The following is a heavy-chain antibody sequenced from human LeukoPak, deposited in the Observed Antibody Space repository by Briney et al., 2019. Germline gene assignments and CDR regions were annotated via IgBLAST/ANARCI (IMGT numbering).Heavy chain of an antibody. CDR1: GCTVSSSY. J-gene: IGHJ4*02. Sequence: PGGSLRLSCAASGCTVSSSYMSWVRQAPGKGLEWVSLIYSGGSTSYADSVRGRFTISRDNSKNTLYLQMNSLRVEDTAVYYCARDDADSSGWYAFDFWGQGTLVTVSS. CDR2: IYSGGST. V-gene: IGHV3-53*01. CDR3: ARDDADSSGWYAFDF. D-gene: IGHD6-19*01.